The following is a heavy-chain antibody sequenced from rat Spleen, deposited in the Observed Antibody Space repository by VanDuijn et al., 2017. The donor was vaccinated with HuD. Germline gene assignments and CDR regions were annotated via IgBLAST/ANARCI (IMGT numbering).Heavy chain of an antibody. Sequence: QVQLKESGPGLVQPSQTLSLTCTVSGFSLSNYGVIWVRQPPGKGLEWMGVIWNTGATRYISALKSRLSISKDTSKSQVFLKMNSLQTEDTATYYCARLGGLWRGIYGVMDVWGQGTSVTVSS. CDR1: GFSLSNYG. D-gene: IGHD1-2*01. CDR3: ARLGGLWRGIYGVMDV. J-gene: IGHJ4*01. CDR2: IWNTGAT. V-gene: IGHV2-41*01.